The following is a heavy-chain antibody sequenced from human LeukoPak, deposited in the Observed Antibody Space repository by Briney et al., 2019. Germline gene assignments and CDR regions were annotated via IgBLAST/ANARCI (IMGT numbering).Heavy chain of an antibody. D-gene: IGHD2-2*01. J-gene: IGHJ5*02. CDR1: GGSISSNF. Sequence: SETLSLTCSVSGGSISSNFWSWIRQPPGKGLEWIGYIFHSGATKYNPSLKSRVTISVDTSKNQFSLKLSSVTAADTAVYYCAREAQYQLLSWFDPWGQGTLVTVSS. CDR3: AREAQYQLLSWFDP. CDR2: IFHSGAT. V-gene: IGHV4-59*01.